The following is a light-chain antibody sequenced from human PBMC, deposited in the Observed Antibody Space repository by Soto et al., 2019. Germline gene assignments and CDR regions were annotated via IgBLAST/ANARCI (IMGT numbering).Light chain of an antibody. Sequence: QSVLTQPASVSGSPGQSITISCTGTSSDVGSYNLVSWYQQHPGKAPNLMIYEVSKRPSGVSNRFSGSKSGNTASLTSSGLQAEDEADYDCCSYAGSSTFEVFGGGTKLTVL. CDR1: SSDVGSYNL. CDR2: EVS. J-gene: IGLJ3*02. V-gene: IGLV2-23*02. CDR3: CSYAGSSTFEV.